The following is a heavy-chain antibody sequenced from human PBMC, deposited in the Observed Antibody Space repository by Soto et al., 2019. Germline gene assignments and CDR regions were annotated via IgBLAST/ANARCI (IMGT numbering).Heavy chain of an antibody. CDR1: GLTFSSYA. D-gene: IGHD1-7*01. V-gene: IGHV3-23*01. CDR3: AKGGITGTTDYFDY. CDR2: ISGRGGST. Sequence: EVQLLESGGGLVQPGGSLRLSCAAPGLTFSSYAMSWVRQAPEKGLEWVSLISGRGGSTYYADSVKGRFTISRDNSKNMLYLQMNSLRAEDTAVDYCAKGGITGTTDYFDYWGQGTLVTVSS. J-gene: IGHJ4*02.